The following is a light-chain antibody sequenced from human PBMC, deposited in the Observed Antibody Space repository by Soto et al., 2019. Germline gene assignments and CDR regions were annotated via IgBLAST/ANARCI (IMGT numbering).Light chain of an antibody. CDR1: SSDVGEENY. CDR3: SSFSSITREV. J-gene: IGLJ2*01. Sequence: QSALTQPPSASGSPGQSVTITCSGTSSDVGEENYVSWYQQHPGKVPKLILYEVSKRPSGVPDRFSGSRSGNTASLTVSGLKAEDESDYYCSSFSSITREVFGGGTKVTVL. V-gene: IGLV2-8*01. CDR2: EVS.